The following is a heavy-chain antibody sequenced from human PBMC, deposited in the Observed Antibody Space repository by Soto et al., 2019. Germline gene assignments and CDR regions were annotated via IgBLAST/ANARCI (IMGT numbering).Heavy chain of an antibody. Sequence: EVQLLESGGGLVQPGGSLRLSCAASGFTFSSYAMSWVRQALGKGLEWVSGISGSGGITECADSVKGRFTISRDNSKNTLYLQMNSLRAEDTAVYYCARDFDYGDRGWFDPWGQGTLVTVSS. CDR1: GFTFSSYA. CDR2: ISGSGGIT. CDR3: ARDFDYGDRGWFDP. D-gene: IGHD4-17*01. V-gene: IGHV3-23*01. J-gene: IGHJ5*02.